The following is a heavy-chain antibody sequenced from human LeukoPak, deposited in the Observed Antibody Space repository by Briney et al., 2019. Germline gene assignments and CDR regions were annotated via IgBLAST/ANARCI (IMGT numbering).Heavy chain of an antibody. Sequence: SGSGGSTYYADSVKGRFTISRDNSKNTLYLQMNSLRAEDTAVYYCAKAALLRFWEWHNFDYWGQGTLVTVSS. V-gene: IGHV3-23*01. CDR2: SGSGGST. J-gene: IGHJ4*02. D-gene: IGHD3-3*01. CDR3: AKAALLRFWEWHNFDY.